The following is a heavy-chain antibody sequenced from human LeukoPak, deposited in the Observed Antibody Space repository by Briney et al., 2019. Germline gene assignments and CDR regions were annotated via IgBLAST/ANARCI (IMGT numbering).Heavy chain of an antibody. J-gene: IGHJ3*01. V-gene: IGHV1-3*01. Sequence: EASVKVSCKASGYTFTTYAMHWVRQAPGQRLGWMGWINAGNGNTKYSQKFQGRVTITRDTSASTAYMELNSLRAEDTAVYYCAKGVYYDRLAAFDFWGQGTMVTVSS. CDR3: AKGVYYDRLAAFDF. CDR2: INAGNGNT. CDR1: GYTFTTYA. D-gene: IGHD3-22*01.